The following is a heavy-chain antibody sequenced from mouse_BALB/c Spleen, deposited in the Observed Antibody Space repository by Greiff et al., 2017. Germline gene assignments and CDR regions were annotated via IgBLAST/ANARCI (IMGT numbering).Heavy chain of an antibody. Sequence: VQRVESGPGLVQPSQSLSITCTVSGFSLTSYGVHWVRQSPGKGLEWLGVIWSGGSTDYNAAFISRLSISKDNSKSQVFFKMNSLQANDTAIYDCARIPPITTVVPMDYWGQGTSVTVSS. CDR2: IWSGGST. D-gene: IGHD1-1*01. J-gene: IGHJ4*01. V-gene: IGHV2-2*02. CDR3: ARIPPITTVVPMDY. CDR1: GFSLTSYG.